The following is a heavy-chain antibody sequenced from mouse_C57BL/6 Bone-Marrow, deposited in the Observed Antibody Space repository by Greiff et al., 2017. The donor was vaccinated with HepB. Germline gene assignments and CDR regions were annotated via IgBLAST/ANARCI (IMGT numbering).Heavy chain of an antibody. D-gene: IGHD2-1*01. J-gene: IGHJ2*01. CDR3: ARCGGKEFFDY. CDR2: IYPGSGNT. CDR1: GYSFTSYY. V-gene: IGHV1-66*01. Sequence: QVQLKESGPELVKPGASVKISCKASGYSFTSYYIHWVKQRPGQGLEWIGWIYPGSGNTKYNEKFKGKATLTADTSSSTAYMQLSSLTSEDSAVYYCARCGGKEFFDYWGQGTTLTVSS.